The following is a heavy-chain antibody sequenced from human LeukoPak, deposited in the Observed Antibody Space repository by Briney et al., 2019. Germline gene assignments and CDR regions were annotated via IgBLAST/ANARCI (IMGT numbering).Heavy chain of an antibody. J-gene: IGHJ4*02. V-gene: IGHV3-23*01. D-gene: IGHD1-1*01. CDR2: ITGSGVST. Sequence: GGSLRLSCPASGFTFSSYAMSWVRQAPGKGLEWVSSITGSGVSTNNADSVKGRFTISRDNSENTLYLQMNSLRAEDTAVYYCAKGRYDPVPFFDYWGQGTLVTVSS. CDR3: AKGRYDPVPFFDY. CDR1: GFTFSSYA.